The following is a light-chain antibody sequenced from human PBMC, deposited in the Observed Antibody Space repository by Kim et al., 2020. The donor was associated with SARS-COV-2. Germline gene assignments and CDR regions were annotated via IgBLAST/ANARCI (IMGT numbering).Light chain of an antibody. V-gene: IGKV3D-7*01. Sequence: PGERVTLSCRASQSVSSSYLNWYQQKPGQAPRLLIYGASTRATGIPARFSGSGSWTEFTLTISSLQPEDFAVYYCQQDYNLPTFGQGTKVDI. CDR3: QQDYNLPT. J-gene: IGKJ1*01. CDR2: GAS. CDR1: QSVSSSY.